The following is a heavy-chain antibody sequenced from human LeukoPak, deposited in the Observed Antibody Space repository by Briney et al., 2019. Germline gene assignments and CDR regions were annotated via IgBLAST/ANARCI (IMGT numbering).Heavy chain of an antibody. CDR3: ARERVDYGDWSRYYHYGMDV. D-gene: IGHD4-17*01. Sequence: GGSLRLSCAASRFTFNTYAINWVRRAPGKGLEWVSSISSSSTYIYYADSVKGRFTISRDNAKNSLYLQMNSLRAEDTAVYYCARERVDYGDWSRYYHYGMDVWGQGTTVTVTS. CDR1: RFTFNTYA. CDR2: ISSSSTYI. V-gene: IGHV3-21*01. J-gene: IGHJ6*02.